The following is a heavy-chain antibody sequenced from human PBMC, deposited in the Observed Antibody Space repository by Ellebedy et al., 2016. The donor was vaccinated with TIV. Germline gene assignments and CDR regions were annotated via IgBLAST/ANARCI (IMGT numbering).Heavy chain of an antibody. D-gene: IGHD3-10*01. V-gene: IGHV3-7*03. Sequence: GESLKISCAASGFTFSSYWMSWVRQAPGKGLEWVANIKQDGSEKYYVDSVKGRFTISSDNAKNSLYLQMNSLRAEDTAVYYCARGSLWFGELLYFDYWGQGTLVTVSS. CDR3: ARGSLWFGELLYFDY. J-gene: IGHJ4*02. CDR1: GFTFSSYW. CDR2: IKQDGSEK.